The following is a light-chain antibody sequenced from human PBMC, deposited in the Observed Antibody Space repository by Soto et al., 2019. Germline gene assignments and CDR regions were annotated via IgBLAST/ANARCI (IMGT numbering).Light chain of an antibody. CDR3: SSFTTATTHV. V-gene: IGLV2-14*01. J-gene: IGLJ1*01. CDR2: EVN. CDR1: SSDIGAYDY. Sequence: QSALTQPASLSGSPGQSITISCTGTSSDIGAYDYVSWFQQHPGKAPKLMISEVNNRPSGVSNRFSGSKSGNTAYLTISGLQVEEEAEYFSSSFTTATTHVFGTGT.